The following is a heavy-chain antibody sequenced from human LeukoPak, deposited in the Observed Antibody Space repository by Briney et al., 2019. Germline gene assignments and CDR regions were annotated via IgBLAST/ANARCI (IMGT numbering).Heavy chain of an antibody. V-gene: IGHV1-69*04. Sequence: GASVKVSCRATGGTFSSYAISWVRQARGQGLEWMGRIIPILGIANYAQKFQGRVTITADKSTSTAYMELSSLRSEDTAVYYCARVDKWKTIPVDYWGQGTLVTVSS. CDR3: ARVDKWKTIPVDY. CDR1: GGTFSSYA. D-gene: IGHD1-20*01. CDR2: IIPILGIA. J-gene: IGHJ4*02.